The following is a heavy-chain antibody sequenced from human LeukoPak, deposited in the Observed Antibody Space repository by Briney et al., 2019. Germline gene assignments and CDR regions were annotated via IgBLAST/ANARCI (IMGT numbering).Heavy chain of an antibody. J-gene: IGHJ4*02. CDR3: VTDGHYSAS. Sequence: GGSLRLSCAASGLTFSSRRMSWVRQAPGKGLEWVANIRPDGSQKDYVDSVRGRFTISRDNGKRSLYLQMSSLRAEDTAVYYCVTDGHYSASWGQGSLVTVSS. V-gene: IGHV3-7*01. CDR1: GLTFSSRR. CDR2: IRPDGSQK.